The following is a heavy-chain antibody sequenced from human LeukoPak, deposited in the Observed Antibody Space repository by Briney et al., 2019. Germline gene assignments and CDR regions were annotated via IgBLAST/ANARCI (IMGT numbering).Heavy chain of an antibody. CDR3: ARGDGYNRY. CDR2: IYYSGST. Sequence: SETLSLTCTVSGASISGYYWSWIRQPPGKGLEWIGYIYYSGSTNYNPSLKSRVTISVDTSKNQFSLKLSSVTAADTAVYYCARGDGYNRYWGQGTLVAVSS. V-gene: IGHV4-59*01. CDR1: GASISGYY. D-gene: IGHD5-24*01. J-gene: IGHJ4*02.